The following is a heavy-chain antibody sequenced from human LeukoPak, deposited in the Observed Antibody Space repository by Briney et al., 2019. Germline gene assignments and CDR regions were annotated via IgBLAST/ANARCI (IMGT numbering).Heavy chain of an antibody. Sequence: GGSLRLSCAASGFTFTTYGMHRVRQAPGKGLEGVVVIWKDGNNTYYAESLKGRFTISRDNSKNTLYLQVNSLRGEDTAVYYCARRYSSRWSGFDPWGQGTLVTVPS. D-gene: IGHD6-13*01. CDR3: ARRYSSRWSGFDP. CDR2: IWKDGNNT. V-gene: IGHV3-33*01. CDR1: GFTFTTYG. J-gene: IGHJ5*02.